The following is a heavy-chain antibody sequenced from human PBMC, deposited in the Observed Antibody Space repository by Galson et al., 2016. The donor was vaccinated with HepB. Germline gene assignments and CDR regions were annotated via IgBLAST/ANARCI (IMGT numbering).Heavy chain of an antibody. D-gene: IGHD3-16*01. V-gene: IGHV4-59*03. Sequence: ETLSLTCTVSAVSMSSYYWTWIRQPPGKGLEWIGHIYSTGSATYNPSLKNRFTILVDTSRNEFYLRVTSVTAADTAVYYCATLRGYAYGFDNWGQGTLVTVSS. CDR2: IYSTGSA. CDR1: AVSMSSYY. CDR3: ATLRGYAYGFDN. J-gene: IGHJ4*02.